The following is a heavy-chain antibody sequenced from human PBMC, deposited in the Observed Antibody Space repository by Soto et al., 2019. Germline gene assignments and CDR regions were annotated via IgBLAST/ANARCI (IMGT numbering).Heavy chain of an antibody. CDR2: IFSNDEK. CDR1: GFSLSNARMG. V-gene: IGHV2-26*01. D-gene: IGHD6-13*01. Sequence: QVTLKESGPVLVKPTETLTLTCTVSGFSLSNARMGVSWIRQPPGKALEWLAHIFSNDEKSYSPSLKSRLTTTKHTSKSQVVLTITNMDPVDTATYYCARIPRYSSSWYGMDVWGQGTTVTVSS. J-gene: IGHJ6*02. CDR3: ARIPRYSSSWYGMDV.